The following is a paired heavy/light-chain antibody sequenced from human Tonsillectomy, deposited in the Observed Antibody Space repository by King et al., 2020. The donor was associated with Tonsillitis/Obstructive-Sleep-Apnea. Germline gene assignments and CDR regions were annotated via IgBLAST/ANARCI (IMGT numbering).Light chain of an antibody. CDR1: QGIGTW. J-gene: IGKJ1*01. V-gene: IGKV1-12*01. CDR2: AAS. Sequence: DIQMTQSPSSVSASVGDRVTITCRASQGIGTWLAWYQQKPGKAPQLLIYAASSLQSGVPSRFSGSGSGTDFTLTISSLQPEDFATYYCQQANSFPRTFGQGTKVEIK. CDR3: QQANSFPRT.
Heavy chain of an antibody. D-gene: IGHD3-9*01. V-gene: IGHV2-26*01. J-gene: IGHJ4*02. CDR2: IFSNDEN. CDR3: ARMANILTGYYNEGFDS. CDR1: GFSLSDTRMG. Sequence: QVTLKESGPVLVKPTETLTLTCTVSGFSLSDTRMGVSWIRQPPGKPLEWLAHIFSNDENSYSTSLKSRLTISKDTSKSQVVLTMTNMDPVDTATYYCARMANILTGYYNEGFDSWGQGTLVTVSS.